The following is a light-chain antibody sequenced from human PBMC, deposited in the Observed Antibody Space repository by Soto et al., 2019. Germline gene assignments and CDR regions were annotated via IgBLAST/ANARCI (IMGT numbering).Light chain of an antibody. CDR1: QNISSH. V-gene: IGKV1-39*01. CDR3: QQSYGDPWT. J-gene: IGKJ1*01. Sequence: DIQMTQSPSSLSASVGDRVTITCRASQNISSHLSWYQQKPGKAPKLLIYAKSSLESGVPSRFSGSGSGTDFTLSISSLQPEDFATYYCQQSYGDPWTFGQGTKVEIK. CDR2: AKS.